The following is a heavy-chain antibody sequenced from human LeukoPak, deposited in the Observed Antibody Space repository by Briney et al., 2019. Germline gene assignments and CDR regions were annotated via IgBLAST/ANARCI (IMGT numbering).Heavy chain of an antibody. J-gene: IGHJ5*02. Sequence: SETLSLTCTVSGGSISSGDYYWGWLRQPPGKGLEWFGYIYYSWSTYYNPSLKSRVTISVDTSKNQFSLKLSSVTAADTAVYYCARVGHYYDSSGYYVNWFDHWGQGTLVTVSS. CDR1: GGSISSGDYY. CDR3: ARVGHYYDSSGYYVNWFDH. D-gene: IGHD3-22*01. V-gene: IGHV4-30-4*08. CDR2: IYYSWST.